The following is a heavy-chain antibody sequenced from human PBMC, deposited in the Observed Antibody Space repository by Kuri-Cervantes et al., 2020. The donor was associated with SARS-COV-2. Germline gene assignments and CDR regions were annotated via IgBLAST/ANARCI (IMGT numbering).Heavy chain of an antibody. D-gene: IGHD6-19*01. J-gene: IGHJ6*02. Sequence: SGPTLVKPTQTLTLTCTFSGFSLSTSGMCVSWIRQPPGKALEWLARIDWDDDKYYSTSLKTRLTISKDTSKNQVVLTMTNMDPVDTATYYCARIRRGKYSSGWYRGGQGYYYYGMDVWGQGTTVTVSS. CDR1: GFSLSTSGMC. V-gene: IGHV2-70*11. CDR3: ARIRRGKYSSGWYRGGQGYYYYGMDV. CDR2: IDWDDDK.